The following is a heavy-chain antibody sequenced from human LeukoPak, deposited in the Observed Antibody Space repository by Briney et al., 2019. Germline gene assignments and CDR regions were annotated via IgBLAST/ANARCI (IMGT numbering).Heavy chain of an antibody. V-gene: IGHV1-24*01. J-gene: IGHJ3*02. Sequence: ASVKVSCKVSGYTLTELSMHWLRQAPGKGLEWMGGFDPEDGETIYAQKFQGRVTMTEDTSTDTAYMELSSLRSEDTAVYYCATWRLVGAIYDAFDIWGQGTMVTVSS. CDR3: ATWRLVGAIYDAFDI. D-gene: IGHD1-26*01. CDR1: GYTLTELS. CDR2: FDPEDGET.